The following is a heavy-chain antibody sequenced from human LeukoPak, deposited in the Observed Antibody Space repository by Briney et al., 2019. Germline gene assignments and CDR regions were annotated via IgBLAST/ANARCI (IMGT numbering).Heavy chain of an antibody. Sequence: PSGTLSLTCAVSGGSISSSNWWSWVRQPPGKGLEWIGSIYYSGSTYYNPSLKSRVTISVDTSKNQFSLKLSSVTAADTAVYYCASALRLLWFGELLFDAFDIWGQGTMVTVSS. CDR2: IYYSGST. CDR3: ASALRLLWFGELLFDAFDI. D-gene: IGHD3-10*01. J-gene: IGHJ3*02. CDR1: GGSISSSNW. V-gene: IGHV4-4*02.